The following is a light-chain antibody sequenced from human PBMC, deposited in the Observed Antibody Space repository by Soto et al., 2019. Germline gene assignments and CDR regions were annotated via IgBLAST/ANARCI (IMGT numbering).Light chain of an antibody. J-gene: IGLJ1*01. CDR3: SSYTSSGAFYV. CDR2: DVT. V-gene: IGLV2-14*01. Sequence: QSALTQPASVSGSPGQSITISCTGTSSDVGNYNYVSWYQQHPGKAPKLMIYDVTNRPSGVPNRFSGSKSGNTASLTISGLQAEDEADYYCSSYTSSGAFYVFGSGTKLTVL. CDR1: SSDVGNYNY.